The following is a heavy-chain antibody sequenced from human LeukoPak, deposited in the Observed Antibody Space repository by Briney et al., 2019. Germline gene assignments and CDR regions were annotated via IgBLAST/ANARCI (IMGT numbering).Heavy chain of an antibody. CDR1: GFTFNNYA. V-gene: IGHV3-23*01. CDR2: IRDSGSNT. Sequence: GGSLGLSCAASGFTFNNYAMSWVRQAPGKGLEWVSGIRDSGSNTWYADSVKGRFTISRDNSKNTVYLQMNSLRAEDTALYFCAKESARVGVPLFDYWGQGTVVTVSS. J-gene: IGHJ4*02. CDR3: AKESARVGVPLFDY. D-gene: IGHD1-26*01.